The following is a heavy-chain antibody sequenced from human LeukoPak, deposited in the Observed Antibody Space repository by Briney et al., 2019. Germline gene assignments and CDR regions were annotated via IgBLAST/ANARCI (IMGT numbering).Heavy chain of an antibody. J-gene: IGHJ4*02. Sequence: PGGSLRLSCAASGFTFSSYAMSWVRQAPGKGLEWVSAISGSGGSTYYADSVKGRFTISRDNSKNTLYLQMNSLRAEDTAVYYCAKDPNPVRRGLGNFYFDYWGQGTLVTVSS. V-gene: IGHV3-23*01. CDR3: AKDPNPVRRGLGNFYFDY. D-gene: IGHD1-26*01. CDR1: GFTFSSYA. CDR2: ISGSGGST.